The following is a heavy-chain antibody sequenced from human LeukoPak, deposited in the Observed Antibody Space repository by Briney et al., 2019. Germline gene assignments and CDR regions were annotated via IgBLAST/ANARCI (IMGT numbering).Heavy chain of an antibody. D-gene: IGHD3-3*01. CDR2: ISAYNGNT. J-gene: IGHJ5*02. Sequence: GASVKVSCKASGYTFTSYGISWVRQAPGQGLEWMGWISAYNGNTNYAQKLQGRVTMTTDTSTSTAYMELSSLRSEDTAVYYCAREGWEGVATNWFDPWGQGTLVTVSS. V-gene: IGHV1-18*01. CDR1: GYTFTSYG. CDR3: AREGWEGVATNWFDP.